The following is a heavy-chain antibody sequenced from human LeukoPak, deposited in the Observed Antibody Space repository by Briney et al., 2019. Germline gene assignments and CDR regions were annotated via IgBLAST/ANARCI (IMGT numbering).Heavy chain of an antibody. V-gene: IGHV4-34*01. CDR2: INHSGST. CDR3: ARGRGTMPYNWFDP. J-gene: IGHJ5*02. D-gene: IGHD1-7*01. CDR1: GGSFSGYY. Sequence: SETLSLTCAVYGGSFSGYYWSWIRQPPGKGLEWIGEINHSGSTNYNPSLKSRVTISVDTSKNQFSLKLSSVTAADTAVYYCARGRGTMPYNWFDPWGQGTLSPSPQ.